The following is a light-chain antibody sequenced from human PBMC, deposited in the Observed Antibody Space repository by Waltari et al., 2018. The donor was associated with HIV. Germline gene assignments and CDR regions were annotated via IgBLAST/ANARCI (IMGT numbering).Light chain of an antibody. V-gene: IGKV3-15*01. Sequence: ETVITQSPGALSVSPGERVTLSCRASQNVSTNLAWYQQKPGQPPRLLIYGASARATDGPARFSGSGSGTEFNLSIAALRSEDLAVYFCQQYNSWPLTFGPGSKVNTK. CDR2: GAS. CDR1: QNVSTN. CDR3: QQYNSWPLT. J-gene: IGKJ3*01.